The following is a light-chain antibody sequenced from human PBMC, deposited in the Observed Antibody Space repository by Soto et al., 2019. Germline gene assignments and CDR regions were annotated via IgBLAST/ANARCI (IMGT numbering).Light chain of an antibody. Sequence: VDRVTITCRASQSISSWLAWYQQKPGKAPKLLIYDASSLESGVPSRFSGSGSGTEFTLTISSLQPDDFATYYCLQDYNYPLTFGGGTKVDI. J-gene: IGKJ4*01. CDR1: QSISSW. V-gene: IGKV1-5*01. CDR3: LQDYNYPLT. CDR2: DAS.